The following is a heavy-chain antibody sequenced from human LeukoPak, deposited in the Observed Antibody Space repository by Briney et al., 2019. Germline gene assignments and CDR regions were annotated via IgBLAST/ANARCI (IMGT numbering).Heavy chain of an antibody. CDR2: ISAYNGNT. D-gene: IGHD3-22*01. Sequence: ASVKVSCKASGYTFTSYGISWVRQAPGQGLEWMGWISAYNGNTNYAQKLRGRVTMTTDTSTSTAYMELRSLRSDDTAVYYCARDQGVIPLYYFDYWGQGTLVTASS. V-gene: IGHV1-18*01. J-gene: IGHJ4*02. CDR3: ARDQGVIPLYYFDY. CDR1: GYTFTSYG.